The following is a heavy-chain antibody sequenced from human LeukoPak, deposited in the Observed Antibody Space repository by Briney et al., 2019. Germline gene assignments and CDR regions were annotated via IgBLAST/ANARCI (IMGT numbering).Heavy chain of an antibody. CDR1: GFTFSDYY. Sequence: GGSLRLSCAASGFTFSDYYMSWIRQAPGKGLEWVSYISSSGSTIYYADSVKGRFTISRDNAKNSLYLQMNSLRAEDTAVYYCVRDHLLIDDKSNWFDSWGQGTLVTVSS. J-gene: IGHJ5*01. CDR2: ISSSGSTI. V-gene: IGHV3-11*04. CDR3: VRDHLLIDDKSNWFDS. D-gene: IGHD2-15*01.